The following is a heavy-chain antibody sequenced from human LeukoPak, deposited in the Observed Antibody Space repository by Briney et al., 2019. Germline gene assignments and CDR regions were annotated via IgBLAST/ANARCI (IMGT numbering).Heavy chain of an antibody. Sequence: PGGSLRLSCAASGFTFTSYWMHWVRQTPGKGLVWVSRLSSDVSNTNYADSVKGRFTIYRDNAKNTLYLQMNSLRVGDTAIYYCVRSLSGAFDLWGQGKMVTVSS. CDR3: VRSLSGAFDL. CDR2: LSSDVSNT. V-gene: IGHV3-74*01. J-gene: IGHJ3*01. D-gene: IGHD1-26*01. CDR1: GFTFTSYW.